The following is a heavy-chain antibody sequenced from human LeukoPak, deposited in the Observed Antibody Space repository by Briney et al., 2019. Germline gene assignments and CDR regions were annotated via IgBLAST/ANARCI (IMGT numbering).Heavy chain of an antibody. CDR3: ARGFGYSNYFDY. V-gene: IGHV4-30-4*08. J-gene: IGHJ4*02. CDR2: IYYSGST. Sequence: SQTLSLTCTVSGGSISSGDYYWSWIRQPPGKGLEGIGYIYYSGSTHYNPSLKSRVTISVDTSKNQFSLKLSSVTAADTAVYYCARGFGYSNYFDYWGQGTLVTVSS. D-gene: IGHD4-11*01. CDR1: GGSISSGDYY.